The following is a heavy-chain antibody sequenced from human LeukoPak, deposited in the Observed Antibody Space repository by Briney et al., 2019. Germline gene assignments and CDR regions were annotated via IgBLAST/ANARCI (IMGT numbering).Heavy chain of an antibody. D-gene: IGHD3-10*01. CDR2: INTNTGNP. Sequence: ASVKVSCKGSGYTFTSYAMHWVRHAPGQGLEWMGWINTNTGNPTYAQGFTGRFVFSVNTSVSTAYLQISSLKAEDTAVYYCARGSGSYAFDIWGQGTMVTVSS. J-gene: IGHJ3*02. V-gene: IGHV7-4-1*02. CDR1: GYTFTSYA. CDR3: ARGSGSYAFDI.